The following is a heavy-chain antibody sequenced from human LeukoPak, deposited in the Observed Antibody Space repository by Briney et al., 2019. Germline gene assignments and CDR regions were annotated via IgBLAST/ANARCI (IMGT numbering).Heavy chain of an antibody. J-gene: IGHJ4*02. D-gene: IGHD1-26*01. CDR1: GFTITRYA. Sequence: GGSLTLFCSASGFTITRYAMHWVRQAPGKGLEYVSALSSNGEIKFYADSVKGRFTISRDSSKNTLDLQMSSLRAEDTALYYCVKTYSGTYSDFWGQGTLVTVSS. CDR2: LSSNGEIK. CDR3: VKTYSGTYSDF. V-gene: IGHV3-64D*06.